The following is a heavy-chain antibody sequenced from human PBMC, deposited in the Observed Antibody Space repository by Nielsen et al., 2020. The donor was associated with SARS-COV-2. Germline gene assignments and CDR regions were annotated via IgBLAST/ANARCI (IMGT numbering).Heavy chain of an antibody. Sequence: SETLSLTCTVSGGSISSSSYYWGWIRQPPGKGLEWIGSIYYSGSTYYNPSLKSRVTISVDTSKNQFSLKLSSATAADTAVYYCARLWFGDVNWFDPWGQGTLVTVSS. CDR2: IYYSGST. CDR1: GGSISSSSYY. CDR3: ARLWFGDVNWFDP. D-gene: IGHD3-10*01. J-gene: IGHJ5*02. V-gene: IGHV4-39*01.